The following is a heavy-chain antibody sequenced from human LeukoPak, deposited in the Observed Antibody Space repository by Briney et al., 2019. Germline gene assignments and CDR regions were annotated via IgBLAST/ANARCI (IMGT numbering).Heavy chain of an antibody. CDR2: IFFTGRT. V-gene: IGHV4-31*03. D-gene: IGHD3-10*01. J-gene: IGHJ4*02. Sequence: TLSLTCTVSGGSVNSGAYYWSWIRQCPGKGLEWIGQIFFTGRTDYNPSLKSRLSISIDTSKNQFSMELSSVTVADTATYYCARDRASGMDFWGQGTLVTVSS. CDR1: GGSVNSGAYY. CDR3: ARDRASGMDF.